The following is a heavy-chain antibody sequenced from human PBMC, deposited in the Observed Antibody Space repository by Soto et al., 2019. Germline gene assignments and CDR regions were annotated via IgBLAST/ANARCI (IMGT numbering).Heavy chain of an antibody. V-gene: IGHV4-59*01. Sequence: QVQLQESGPGLVKPSETLSLTCTVSGGSISSYYWSWIRQPPGKGLEWIGYIYYSGSTNYNPSLKSRVNISVETSNNQFSLKLSSVTAADTAVYYCARSYRRYCSGGSCYSYYYYYMDVWGKGTTVTVSS. CDR1: GGSISSYY. D-gene: IGHD2-15*01. J-gene: IGHJ6*03. CDR3: ARSYRRYCSGGSCYSYYYYYMDV. CDR2: IYYSGST.